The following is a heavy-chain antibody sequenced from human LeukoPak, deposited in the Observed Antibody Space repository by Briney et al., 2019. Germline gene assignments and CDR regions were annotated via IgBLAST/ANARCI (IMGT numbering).Heavy chain of an antibody. Sequence: GGSLRLSCAASGFTFSSYAMSWVRQAPGKGLEWVSAISDSGGSTYYADSVKGRFTISRDNSKNTLYLQMNNLRAEDTAVYYCAKDPTRREFGELLRGIWFDPWGQGTLVTVSS. CDR2: ISDSGGST. V-gene: IGHV3-23*01. CDR3: AKDPTRREFGELLRGIWFDP. J-gene: IGHJ5*02. CDR1: GFTFSSYA. D-gene: IGHD3-10*01.